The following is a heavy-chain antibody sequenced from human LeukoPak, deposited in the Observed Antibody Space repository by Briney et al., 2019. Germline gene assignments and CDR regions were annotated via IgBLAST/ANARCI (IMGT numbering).Heavy chain of an antibody. CDR2: IYTSGST. D-gene: IGHD3-3*01. Sequence: SQTLSLTCTVSGGSLSSGSYLWSWIRQPAGEGLEWIWRIYTSGSTNYHLSLKNRVAISVDTSKNQFSLKLSSVTAADTAVYYCARETSVLRFLEWLSFDYWGQGTLVTVSS. CDR1: GGSLSSGSYL. J-gene: IGHJ4*02. CDR3: ARETSVLRFLEWLSFDY. V-gene: IGHV4-61*02.